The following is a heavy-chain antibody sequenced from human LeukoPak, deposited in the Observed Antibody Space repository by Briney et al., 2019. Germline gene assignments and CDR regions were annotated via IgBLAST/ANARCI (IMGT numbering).Heavy chain of an antibody. Sequence: GGSLRLSCAASGFTFRSYSMNWVSQAPGKGLEWVSSITSSSSYIYYADSVKGRFTISRDNSKDSLYLQMNSLRAEDTAVYYCAREGHWGQGTLVTVSS. J-gene: IGHJ4*02. V-gene: IGHV3-21*01. CDR1: GFTFRSYS. CDR3: AREGH. CDR2: ITSSSSYI.